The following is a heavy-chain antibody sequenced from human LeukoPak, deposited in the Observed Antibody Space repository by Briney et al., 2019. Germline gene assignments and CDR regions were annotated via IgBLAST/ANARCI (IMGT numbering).Heavy chain of an antibody. CDR3: ARERTPGSGLDY. Sequence: SETLSLTCTVSGGSVSSGSYYWSWIRQPPGKGLEWIGYIYYSGSTNGSTNYNPSLKSRVTISIDTSKNQFSLKLSSVTAADTAVYYCARERTPGSGLDYWGQGTLVTVSS. V-gene: IGHV4-61*01. D-gene: IGHD2-15*01. CDR2: IYYSGSTNGST. J-gene: IGHJ4*02. CDR1: GGSVSSGSYY.